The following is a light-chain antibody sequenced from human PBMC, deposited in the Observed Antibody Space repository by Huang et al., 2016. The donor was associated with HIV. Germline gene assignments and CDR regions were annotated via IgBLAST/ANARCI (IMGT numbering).Light chain of an antibody. J-gene: IGKJ2*01. V-gene: IGKV3-11*01. CDR1: QSVNSY. CDR2: DAS. Sequence: EIVLTQSPATLSLSPGERATLFCRASQSVNSYLAWYKQKPGQAPRLLIYDASNRATGIPARFSGSWSGTDFTLTISSLEPEDFVVYYCQQRSNWLYTFGQGTKLEIK. CDR3: QQRSNWLYT.